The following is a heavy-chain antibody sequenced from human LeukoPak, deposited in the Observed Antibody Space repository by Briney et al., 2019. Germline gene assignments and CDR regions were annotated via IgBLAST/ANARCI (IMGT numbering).Heavy chain of an antibody. D-gene: IGHD3-3*01. J-gene: IGHJ6*03. Sequence: SETLSLTCTVSGGSISSSSYYWGWIRQPPGKGLEWIGSIYYSGSTYYNPSLKSRVTISVDTSKYQFSLKLSSVTAADTAVYYCARHVLAEYYDFWSGYPPYMDVWGKGTTVTVSS. CDR2: IYYSGST. CDR1: GGSISSSSYY. V-gene: IGHV4-39*01. CDR3: ARHVLAEYYDFWSGYPPYMDV.